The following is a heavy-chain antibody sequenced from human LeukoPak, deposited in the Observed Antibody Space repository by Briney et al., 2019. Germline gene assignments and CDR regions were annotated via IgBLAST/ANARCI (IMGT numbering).Heavy chain of an antibody. V-gene: IGHV1-18*01. CDR3: ARADAYSNYGKFDY. CDR2: ISAYNGNT. J-gene: IGHJ4*02. CDR1: GYTFTSYG. Sequence: ASVKVSCTASGYTFTSYGISWVRQAPGQGLEWMGWISAYNGNTNYAQKLQGRVTMTTDTSTSTAYMELRSLRSDDTAVYYCARADAYSNYGKFDYWGQGTLVTVSS. D-gene: IGHD4-11*01.